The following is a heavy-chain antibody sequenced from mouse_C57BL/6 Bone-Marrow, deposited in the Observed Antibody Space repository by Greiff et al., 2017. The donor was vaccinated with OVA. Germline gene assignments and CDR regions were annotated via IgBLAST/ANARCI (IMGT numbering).Heavy chain of an antibody. CDR3: ARSYYGYGGDYFDY. J-gene: IGHJ2*01. Sequence: VQLQQSGPELVKPGASVKISCKASGYAFSSSWMNWVKQRPGKGLEWIGRIYPGDGDTNYNGKFKGKATLTAAKSSSTAYMQLSSLTSEDSAVYFGARSYYGYGGDYFDYWGQGTTLTVSS. CDR1: GYAFSSSW. V-gene: IGHV1-82*01. CDR2: IYPGDGDT. D-gene: IGHD2-9*01.